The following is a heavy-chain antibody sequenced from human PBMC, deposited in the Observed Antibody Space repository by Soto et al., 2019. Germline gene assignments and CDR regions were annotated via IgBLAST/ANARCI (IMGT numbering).Heavy chain of an antibody. J-gene: IGHJ4*02. V-gene: IGHV2-26*01. Sequence: QVTLKESGPVLVNPTETLTLTCTVSGFSLSNARMGVSWIRQPPGKALEWLAHIFSNDEKSYSTSLKSRLTISKDTSKSQVVLTMTNMDPVDTATYYCARIVNSDCSGGSCYSDYFDYWGQGTLVTVSS. CDR2: IFSNDEK. CDR1: GFSLSNARMG. D-gene: IGHD2-15*01. CDR3: ARIVNSDCSGGSCYSDYFDY.